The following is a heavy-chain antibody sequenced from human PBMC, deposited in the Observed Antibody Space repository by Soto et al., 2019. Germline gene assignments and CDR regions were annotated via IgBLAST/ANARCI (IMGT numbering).Heavy chain of an antibody. CDR2: INHSGST. CDR1: GGSFSVYY. D-gene: IGHD2-8*02. Sequence: PSVALSPTCAVYGGSFSVYYWTWICQPSGAGLEWIGEINHSGSTNYNPSLKSRVTISVDTSKNQFCLMLTSVTAADTAVYYCERDKITGLFDYWGQGTLVTVCS. V-gene: IGHV4-34*01. J-gene: IGHJ4*02. CDR3: ERDKITGLFDY.